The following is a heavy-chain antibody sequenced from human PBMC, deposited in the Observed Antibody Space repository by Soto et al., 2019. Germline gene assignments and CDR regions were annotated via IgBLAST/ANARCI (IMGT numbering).Heavy chain of an antibody. J-gene: IGHJ6*02. CDR2: IYYSGST. CDR1: GGSISSYY. V-gene: IGHV4-59*08. Sequence: SETLSLTCTVSGGSISSYYWSWIRQPPGKGLEWIGYIYYSGSTNYNPSLKSRVTISVDTSKNQFSLKLSSVTAADTAVYYCASDYYDSSGYMDVWGQGTTVTVSS. D-gene: IGHD3-22*01. CDR3: ASDYYDSSGYMDV.